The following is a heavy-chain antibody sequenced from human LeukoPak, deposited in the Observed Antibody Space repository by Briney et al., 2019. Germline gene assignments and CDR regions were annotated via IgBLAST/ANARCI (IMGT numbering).Heavy chain of an antibody. CDR3: ARVGLWFGEVHAFDI. Sequence: SETLSHTCAVYGGSFSGYYWSWIRQPPGKGLEWIGEINHSGSTNYNPSLKSRVTISVDTTKNQFSLKLTAVTAADTAVYYCARVGLWFGEVHAFDIWGQGTMVTVSS. J-gene: IGHJ3*02. CDR2: INHSGST. D-gene: IGHD3-10*01. V-gene: IGHV4-34*01. CDR1: GGSFSGYY.